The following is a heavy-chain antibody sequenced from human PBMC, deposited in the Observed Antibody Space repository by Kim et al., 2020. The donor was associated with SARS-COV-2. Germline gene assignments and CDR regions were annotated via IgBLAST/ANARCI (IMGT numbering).Heavy chain of an antibody. CDR3: AREELRISATGPSFYGMDV. Sequence: ASVKVSCKASGYTFTIYAISWVRQAPGQGLEWMGWISAFNGNTIYAQKLQGRVTLTTDTSTSTAYMELRSLRSDDTAVYYCAREELRISATGPSFYGMDV. D-gene: IGHD6-13*01. J-gene: IGHJ6*01. CDR2: ISAFNGNT. V-gene: IGHV1-18*01. CDR1: GYTFTIYA.